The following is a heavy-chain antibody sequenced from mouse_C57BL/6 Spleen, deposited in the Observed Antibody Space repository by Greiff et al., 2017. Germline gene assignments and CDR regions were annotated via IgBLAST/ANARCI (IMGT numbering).Heavy chain of an antibody. CDR1: GFTFSSYA. J-gene: IGHJ4*01. CDR3: ARSYGYDDDYAMDY. D-gene: IGHD2-2*01. CDR2: ISDGGSYT. V-gene: IGHV5-4*03. Sequence: DVKLVESGGGLVKPGGSLKLSCAASGFTFSSYAMSWVRQTPEKRLEWVATISDGGSYTYYPDNVKGRFTISRDNAKNNLYLQMSHLKSEDTAMYYCARSYGYDDDYAMDYWGQGTSVTVSS.